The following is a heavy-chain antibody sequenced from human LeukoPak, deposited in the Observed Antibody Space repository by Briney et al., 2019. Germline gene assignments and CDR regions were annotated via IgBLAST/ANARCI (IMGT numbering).Heavy chain of an antibody. D-gene: IGHD1-26*01. J-gene: IGHJ6*03. CDR1: GGTFSSYA. CDR2: IIPIFGTA. Sequence: GASVKVSCKASGGTFSSYAISWVRQAPGQGLEWMGGIIPIFGTANYAQKFQGRVTITADKSTSTAYMELSSLRSEDTAVYYCARGRYRIVGATVSLGYMDVWGKGTTVTVSS. CDR3: ARGRYRIVGATVSLGYMDV. V-gene: IGHV1-69*06.